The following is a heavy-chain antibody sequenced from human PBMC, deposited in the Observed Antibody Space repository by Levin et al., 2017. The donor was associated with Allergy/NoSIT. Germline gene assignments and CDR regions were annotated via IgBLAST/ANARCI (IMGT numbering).Heavy chain of an antibody. CDR2: FYYTGNT. CDR3: VKWMFGTTFDH. D-gene: IGHD3-10*02. Sequence: PSETLSLTCTVSGASISTTNYYWGWIRQPPGKGLEWIGSFYYTGNTDYNPSLKSRVTISVDTSKNQFSLKLSSVTAADTAVYYCVKWMFGTTFDHWGQGSLVTVSS. CDR1: GASISTTNYY. V-gene: IGHV4-39*01. J-gene: IGHJ4*02.